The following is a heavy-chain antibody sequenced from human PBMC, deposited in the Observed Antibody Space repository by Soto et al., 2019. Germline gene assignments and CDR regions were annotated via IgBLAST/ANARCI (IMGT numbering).Heavy chain of an antibody. J-gene: IGHJ4*02. Sequence: SQTVSLTCAISGDSVSSNSAAWNWIRQSPSRGLEWLGRTYYRSKWYNDYAVSVKSRITINPDTSKNQFSLQLNSVTPEDTAVYYCAREGSSYDSSSWSILYYFDYWGQGTLVTVSS. CDR3: AREGSSYDSSSWSILYYFDY. CDR1: GDSVSSNSAA. D-gene: IGHD6-13*01. CDR2: TYYRSKWYN. V-gene: IGHV6-1*01.